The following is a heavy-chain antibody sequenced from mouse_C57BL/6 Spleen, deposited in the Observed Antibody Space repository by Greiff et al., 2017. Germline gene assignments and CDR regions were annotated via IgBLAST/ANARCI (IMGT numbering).Heavy chain of an antibody. Sequence: QVTLKVCGPGILQPSQTLSLTCSFSGFSLSTFGMGVGWIRQPSGKGLEWLAHIWWDDDKYLRPALKSRLTISRDTSKTQVFLKVANVDTSDTATYYFARIGAYDGPYWGQGTTLTVSS. CDR2: IWWDDDK. J-gene: IGHJ2*01. V-gene: IGHV8-8*01. CDR3: ARIGAYDGPY. D-gene: IGHD2-3*01. CDR1: GFSLSTFGMG.